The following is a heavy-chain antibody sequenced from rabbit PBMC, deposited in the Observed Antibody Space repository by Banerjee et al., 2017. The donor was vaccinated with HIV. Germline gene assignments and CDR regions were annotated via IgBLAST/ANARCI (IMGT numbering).Heavy chain of an antibody. CDR1: GFSFSSSYY. CDR3: ARSYAGTGVFTRLNL. D-gene: IGHD4-2*01. Sequence: QEQLVESGGGLVQPEGSLTLTCTASGFSFSSSYYMCWVRQAPGKGLEWIGCISTGSGSTYYASWAKGRFAISKTSSTTVTLRMTSLTAADTATYFCARSYAGTGVFTRLNLWGQGTLVTVS. J-gene: IGHJ3*01. V-gene: IGHV1S45*01. CDR2: ISTGSGST.